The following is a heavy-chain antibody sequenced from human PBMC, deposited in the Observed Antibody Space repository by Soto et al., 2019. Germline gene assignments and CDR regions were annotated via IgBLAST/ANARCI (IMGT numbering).Heavy chain of an antibody. D-gene: IGHD3-22*01. Sequence: GASVKVSCKASGYTFTDYGISWVRQAPGEGLEWMGSISAYNGNTNYPQNLQGRVTMTTDTSTSTAYMELRSLRSDDTAVYYCAREYLAIHYYDSSGYPDAFDIWGQGTMVTVSS. J-gene: IGHJ3*02. V-gene: IGHV1-18*01. CDR1: GYTFTDYG. CDR2: ISAYNGNT. CDR3: AREYLAIHYYDSSGYPDAFDI.